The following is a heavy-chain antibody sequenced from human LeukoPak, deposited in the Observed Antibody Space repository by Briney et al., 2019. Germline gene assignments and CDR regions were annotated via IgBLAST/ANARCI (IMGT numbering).Heavy chain of an antibody. J-gene: IGHJ4*02. CDR2: ISGNSEYT. D-gene: IGHD6-19*01. V-gene: IGHV3-23*01. CDR1: GLTLASHA. Sequence: AGSRRPSSAASGLTLASHAMSWASPAPGKGLEWVSAISGNSEYTYYADSVKGRFTISRDNSKNMLFLQMNSLRSEDTAVYYCVGTGPLSSNGWDFNYWGQGTLVTVSS. CDR3: VGTGPLSSNGWDFNY.